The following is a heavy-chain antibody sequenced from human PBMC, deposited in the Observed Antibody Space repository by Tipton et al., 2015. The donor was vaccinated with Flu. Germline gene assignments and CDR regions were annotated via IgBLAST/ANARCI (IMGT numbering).Heavy chain of an antibody. CDR2: INHSGSA. Sequence: LRLSCIVYGASFSNYYWSWIRQPPGKALEWIGEINHSGSANYNPSLKTRVTISVDASKNQFSLMLSSVTAADTAVYYCARRDYSNYVSEPKNWFDPWGQGTLVTVSS. CDR3: ARRDYSNYVSEPKNWFDP. J-gene: IGHJ5*02. V-gene: IGHV4-34*01. D-gene: IGHD4-11*01. CDR1: GASFSNYY.